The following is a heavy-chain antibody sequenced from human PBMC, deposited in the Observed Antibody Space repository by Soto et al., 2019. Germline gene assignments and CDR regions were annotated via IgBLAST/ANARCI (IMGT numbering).Heavy chain of an antibody. Sequence: SVKVSCKASGGTFSSYAISWVRQAPGQGLEWMGGIIPIFGTANYAQKFQGRVTITADESTSTAYMELSSLRSEDTAVYYCARAGFGDTPTNYYYYGMDVWGQGTTVTVSS. CDR3: ARAGFGDTPTNYYYYGMDV. J-gene: IGHJ6*02. CDR2: IIPIFGTA. V-gene: IGHV1-69*13. D-gene: IGHD3-10*01. CDR1: GGTFSSYA.